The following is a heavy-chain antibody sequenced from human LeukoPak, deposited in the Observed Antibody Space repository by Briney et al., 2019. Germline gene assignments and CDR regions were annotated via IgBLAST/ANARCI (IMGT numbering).Heavy chain of an antibody. J-gene: IGHJ6*02. CDR1: GGTFSSYA. CDR2: IIPILGIA. CDR3: ASFQYYDFWSGYPPSTGVCGMDV. Sequence: SVKVSCKASGGTFSSYAISWVRQAPGQGLEWMERIIPILGIANYAQKFQGRVTITADKSTSTAYMELSSLRSEDTAVYYCASFQYYDFWSGYPPSTGVCGMDVWGQGTTVTVSS. D-gene: IGHD3-3*01. V-gene: IGHV1-69*04.